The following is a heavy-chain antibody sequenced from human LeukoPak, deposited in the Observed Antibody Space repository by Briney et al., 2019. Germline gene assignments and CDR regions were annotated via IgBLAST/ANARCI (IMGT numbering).Heavy chain of an antibody. CDR3: ARGGCRSSSCYAYYYYGMDV. J-gene: IGHJ6*02. D-gene: IGHD2-2*01. V-gene: IGHV3-7*03. CDR1: GFTFSRYW. CDR2: VKQDGSEK. Sequence: PGGSLRLSCAASGFTFSRYWMIWVRQAPGKGLEWVANVKQDGSEKYYVDSVKGRFTISRDNAKNSVYLQMNSLRAEDTAVYYCARGGCRSSSCYAYYYYGMDVWGQGTTVTVSS.